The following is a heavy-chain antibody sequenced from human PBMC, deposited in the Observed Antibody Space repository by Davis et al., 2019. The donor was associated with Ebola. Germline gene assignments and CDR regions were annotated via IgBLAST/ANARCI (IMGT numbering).Heavy chain of an antibody. V-gene: IGHV3-13*01. Sequence: PGGSLRPSCPASGFTFSSYDMHWVRQATGKGLEWVSAIGTAGDTYYPGSVKGRFTISRENAKNSLYLQMNSLRAGDTAVYYCARDLGYGDVGGMDVWGQGTTVTVSS. CDR2: IGTAGDT. D-gene: IGHD4-17*01. CDR3: ARDLGYGDVGGMDV. J-gene: IGHJ6*02. CDR1: GFTFSSYD.